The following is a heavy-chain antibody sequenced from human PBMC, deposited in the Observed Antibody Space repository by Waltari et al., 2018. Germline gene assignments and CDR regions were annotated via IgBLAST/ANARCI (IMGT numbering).Heavy chain of an antibody. D-gene: IGHD3-10*01. CDR3: SAAELGAFDI. V-gene: IGHV3-30-3*01. CDR2: ISYDGSNK. CDR1: GFTFSSYA. J-gene: IGHJ3*02. Sequence: QVQLVESGGGVVQPGRSLRLSCAASGFTFSSYAMHWVRQAPGKGLEWVAVISYDGSNKYYADSVKGRFTISRDNSKNTLYLQMNSLRAEDTAVYYCSAAELGAFDIWGQGTMVTVSS.